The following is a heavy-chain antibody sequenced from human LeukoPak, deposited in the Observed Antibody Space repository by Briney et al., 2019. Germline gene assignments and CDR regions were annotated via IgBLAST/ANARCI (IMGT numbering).Heavy chain of an antibody. J-gene: IGHJ4*02. Sequence: PGGSLRLSCAASGFTFSNYEMNWVRQAPGKGLEWVSYISSSGSTIYYADSVKGRFTISRDNSKNTIYLQMNSLRAEDTAIYYCAKRSSTSSGYFDFWGRGTLVTVSS. CDR2: ISSSGSTI. D-gene: IGHD3-22*01. CDR3: AKRSSTSSGYFDF. V-gene: IGHV3-48*03. CDR1: GFTFSNYE.